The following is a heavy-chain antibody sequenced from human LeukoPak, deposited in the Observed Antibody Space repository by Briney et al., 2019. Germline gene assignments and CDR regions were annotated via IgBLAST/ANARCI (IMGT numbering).Heavy chain of an antibody. Sequence: GGSLRLSCVASGFTFSSYGMHWVRQAPGKGLEWVSFIRYDGSNKYYADSVKGRLTISRDNSKNTLYLQMNSLRAEDTAVYYCAKGRGWEASYYYYYMDVWGKGTTVTISS. CDR3: AKGRGWEASYYYYYMDV. CDR1: GFTFSSYG. V-gene: IGHV3-30*02. J-gene: IGHJ6*03. CDR2: IRYDGSNK. D-gene: IGHD1-26*01.